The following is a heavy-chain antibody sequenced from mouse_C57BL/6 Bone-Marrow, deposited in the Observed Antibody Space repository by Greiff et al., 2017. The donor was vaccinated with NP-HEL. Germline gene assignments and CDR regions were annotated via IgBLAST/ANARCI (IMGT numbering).Heavy chain of an antibody. CDR1: GYTFTDYE. D-gene: IGHD3-3*01. CDR3: TRGTRWYFDV. Sequence: VQLQQSGAELVRPGASVTLSCKASGYTFTDYEMHWVKQTPVHGLEWIGAIDPETGGTAYNQKFKGKAILTADKSSSTAYMELRSLTSEDSAVYYCTRGTRWYFDVWGTGTTVTVSS. CDR2: IDPETGGT. V-gene: IGHV1-15*01. J-gene: IGHJ1*03.